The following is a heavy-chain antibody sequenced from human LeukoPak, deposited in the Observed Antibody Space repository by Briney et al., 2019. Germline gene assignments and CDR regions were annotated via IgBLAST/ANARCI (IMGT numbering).Heavy chain of an antibody. V-gene: IGHV3-7*05. D-gene: IGHD2/OR15-2a*01. J-gene: IGHJ4*01. CDR1: GFTFSSHW. CDR3: ARNRGVDY. Sequence: HPGRSLRLSCAASGFTFSSHWMSWVRQAPGKGLEWVANIKQDGSEKYYVDSVKGRFTISKDNAKNSVYLQMNSLRAEDTAVYYCARNRGVDYWGQGTLVTVSS. CDR2: IKQDGSEK.